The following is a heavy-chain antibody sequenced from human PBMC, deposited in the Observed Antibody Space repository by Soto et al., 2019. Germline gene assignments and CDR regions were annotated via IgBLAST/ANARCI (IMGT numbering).Heavy chain of an antibody. Sequence: LRLSCAASGFTFSSYAMSWVRQAPGKGLEWVSAISGSGGSTYYADSVKGRFTISRDNSKNTLYLQMNSLRAEDTAVYYCAKDYSGSYWIGNNYYFDYWGQGTLVTVSS. D-gene: IGHD1-26*01. CDR3: AKDYSGSYWIGNNYYFDY. CDR1: GFTFSSYA. J-gene: IGHJ4*02. CDR2: ISGSGGST. V-gene: IGHV3-23*01.